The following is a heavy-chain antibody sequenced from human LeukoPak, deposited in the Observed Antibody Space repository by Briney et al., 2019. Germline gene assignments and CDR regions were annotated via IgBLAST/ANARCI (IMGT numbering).Heavy chain of an antibody. D-gene: IGHD3-16*02. V-gene: IGHV1-18*01. CDR1: GYTFTSYG. Sequence: ASVKVSCKASGYTFTSYGISWVRQAPGQGLEWMGWISAYNGNTNYAQKFHGRVTMTRDTSVSTAYMELSRLRSDDTAVYYCARSYAEYDYVWGTYRLLYWGQGTLVTVSS. CDR2: ISAYNGNT. J-gene: IGHJ4*02. CDR3: ARSYAEYDYVWGTYRLLY.